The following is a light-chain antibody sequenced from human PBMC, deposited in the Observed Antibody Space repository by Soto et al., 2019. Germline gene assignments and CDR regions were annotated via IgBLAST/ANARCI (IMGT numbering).Light chain of an antibody. V-gene: IGKV1-39*01. Sequence: DIPMTQSPSSLSASVGDRVTITCRASQSISSYLSWYQQRPGRAPKLLIYAASSLQGGVPSRFSGSGSGTDFTLTITSLQPEDVATYYCQQSYSTPYTFGQGTKLEIK. J-gene: IGKJ2*01. CDR1: QSISSY. CDR2: AAS. CDR3: QQSYSTPYT.